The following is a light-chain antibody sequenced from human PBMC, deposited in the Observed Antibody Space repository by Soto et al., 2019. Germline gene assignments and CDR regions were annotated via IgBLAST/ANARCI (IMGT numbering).Light chain of an antibody. CDR1: QGITDY. CDR2: AAS. J-gene: IGKJ1*01. CDR3: QNYNSAPWT. Sequence: DIQMTQSPSSLSASVGDRVTITCRASQGITDYLAWYQQKPGQVPNLLIYAASTLQSGVPSRFSGSGSGTDFTLTITGLQPEDVATYYCQNYNSAPWTFCQGTQVEIK. V-gene: IGKV1-27*01.